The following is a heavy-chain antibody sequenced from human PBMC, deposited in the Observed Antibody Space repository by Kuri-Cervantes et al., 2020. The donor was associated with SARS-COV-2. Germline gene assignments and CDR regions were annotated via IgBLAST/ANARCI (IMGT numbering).Heavy chain of an antibody. CDR2: IYTSGST. CDR1: GGSISSYY. J-gene: IGHJ2*01. D-gene: IGHD2-15*01. Sequence: SETLSLTCTASGGSISSYYWSWIRQPAGKGLEWIGRIYTSGSTNYNPSLKSRVTISVDTSKNQFSLKLSSVTAADTAVYYCARHHGYCSGGSCYSRGRRYDWYFDLWGRGTLVTVSS. V-gene: IGHV4-4*07. CDR3: ARHHGYCSGGSCYSRGRRYDWYFDL.